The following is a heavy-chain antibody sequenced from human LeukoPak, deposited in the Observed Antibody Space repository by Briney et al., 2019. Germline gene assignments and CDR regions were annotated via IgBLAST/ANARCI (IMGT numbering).Heavy chain of an antibody. V-gene: IGHV3-23*01. CDR1: GFTLSSYA. CDR2: VDGGGGGT. J-gene: IGHJ4*02. CDR3: AKQSAGSAAWYSLHNDF. D-gene: IGHD6-13*01. Sequence: PGGSLRLSCAASGFTLSSYAMTWVRQAPGRGLEWVSSVDGGGGGTYYADSVKGRFTISRDNSKDTLYLQMNGLRAEDTAVYLCAKQSAGSAAWYSLHNDFWGQGTLVTVSS.